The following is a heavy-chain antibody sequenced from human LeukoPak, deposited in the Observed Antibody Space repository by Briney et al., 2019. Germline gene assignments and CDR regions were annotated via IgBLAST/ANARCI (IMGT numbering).Heavy chain of an antibody. Sequence: PGRSLRLSCAASGFTFSSYGMHWVRQAPGKGLEWVAVIWYDGSNKYYADSVKGRFTISRDNSKNTLYLQMNSLRAEDTAVYYCAREGSSSWYLYYYYYYMDVWGKGTTVTVSS. D-gene: IGHD6-13*01. CDR2: IWYDGSNK. V-gene: IGHV3-33*01. CDR3: AREGSSSWYLYYYYYYMDV. J-gene: IGHJ6*03. CDR1: GFTFSSYG.